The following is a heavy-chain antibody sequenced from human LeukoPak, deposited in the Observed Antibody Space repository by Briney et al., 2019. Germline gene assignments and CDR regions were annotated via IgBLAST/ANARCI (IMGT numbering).Heavy chain of an antibody. D-gene: IGHD2-2*01. Sequence: AGGSLRLSCAASGFTFSSYWMSWVRQAPGKGLEWVSALSGSGGSTYYADSVKGRFTISRDNSKNTLYLQMKGLRAEDTAIYYCAKDSCGSNSCFWDYWGQGTLVTVSS. CDR2: LSGSGGST. CDR3: AKDSCGSNSCFWDY. CDR1: GFTFSSYW. J-gene: IGHJ4*02. V-gene: IGHV3-23*01.